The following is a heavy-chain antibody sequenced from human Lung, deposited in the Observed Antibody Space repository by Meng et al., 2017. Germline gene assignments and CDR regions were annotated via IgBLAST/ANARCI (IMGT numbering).Heavy chain of an antibody. CDR3: ARFETVGVATGDF. J-gene: IGHJ4*02. Sequence: EVQLVESGGGLVTPGGSLRLSLPASGFTFSNYSMNWVRQAPGKELEWVSSISSDSRYIFYADSVKGRFTISRDNGKKLLYLQMNSLSPEDTAVFYCARFETVGVATGDFWGQGTLVTVSS. D-gene: IGHD2-15*01. V-gene: IGHV3-21*01. CDR2: ISSDSRYI. CDR1: GFTFSNYS.